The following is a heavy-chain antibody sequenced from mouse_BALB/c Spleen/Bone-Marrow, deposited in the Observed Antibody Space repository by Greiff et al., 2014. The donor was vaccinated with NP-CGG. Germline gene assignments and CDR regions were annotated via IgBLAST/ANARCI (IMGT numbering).Heavy chain of an antibody. CDR3: RCYDYTMDY. J-gene: IGHJ4*01. D-gene: IGHD1-1*01. CDR2: IYPGSGTI. CDR1: GYTFTSYW. Sequence: GSELVRPGASVKLSCKASGYTFTSYWIHWVKQRPGQGLEWVGNIYPGSGTINYDEKFKNKATLTVDTSSSIAYMQLSSLTSEDSAVYYCRCYDYTMDYWGQGTSVTVSS. V-gene: IGHV1S22*01.